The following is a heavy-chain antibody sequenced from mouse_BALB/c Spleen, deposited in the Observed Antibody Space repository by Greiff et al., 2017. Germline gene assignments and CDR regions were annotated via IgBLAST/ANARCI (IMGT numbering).Heavy chain of an antibody. CDR3: TRGLLYYYAMDY. V-gene: IGHV1S22*01. Sequence: LQQPGSELVRPGASVKLSCKASGYTFTSYWMHWVKQRPGQGLEWIGNIYPGSGSTNYDEKFKSKATLTVDTSSSTAYMQLSSLTSEDSAVYYCTRGLLYYYAMDYWGQGTSVTVSS. D-gene: IGHD2-3*01. CDR2: IYPGSGST. CDR1: GYTFTSYW. J-gene: IGHJ4*01.